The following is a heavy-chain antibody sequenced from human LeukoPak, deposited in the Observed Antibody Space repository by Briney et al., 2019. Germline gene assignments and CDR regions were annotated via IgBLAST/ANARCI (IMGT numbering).Heavy chain of an antibody. CDR3: AREIWFGESYYMDV. CDR2: INHSGST. Sequence: SETLSLTCAVYGGSFSGYYWSWIRQPPGKGLEWIGEINHSGSTNYNPSLKSRVTISVDTSKNQFSLKLSSVTAADTAVYYCAREIWFGESYYMDVWGKGTTVTISS. J-gene: IGHJ6*03. V-gene: IGHV4-34*01. CDR1: GGSFSGYY. D-gene: IGHD3-10*01.